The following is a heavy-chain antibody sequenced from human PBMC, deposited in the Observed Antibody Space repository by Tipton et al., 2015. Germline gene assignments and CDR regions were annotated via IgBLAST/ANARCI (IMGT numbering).Heavy chain of an antibody. Sequence: TLSLTCTVSGDSLSTYYWSWTRQSPGKGLEWIGYIYYNGNTKYNPSLKGRVTILVDTSKNQFSLKVNSVTAADTAVYYCATLVDGYSRIPWGQGTRVTVSS. D-gene: IGHD5-24*01. J-gene: IGHJ5*02. CDR3: ATLVDGYSRIP. CDR1: GDSLSTYY. V-gene: IGHV4-59*01. CDR2: IYYNGNT.